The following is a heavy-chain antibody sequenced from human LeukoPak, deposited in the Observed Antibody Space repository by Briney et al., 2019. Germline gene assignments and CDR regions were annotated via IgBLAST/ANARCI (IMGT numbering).Heavy chain of an antibody. CDR3: ARGGEYGDYPDY. D-gene: IGHD4-17*01. CDR1: GFTFSSYE. V-gene: IGHV3-48*03. CDR2: ISSSGSTI. Sequence: GGSLRLSCAASGFTFSSYEMNWVRQARGKGLEWVSYISSSGSTIYYADSVKGRFTISRDNAKNSLYLQMNSLRAEDTAVYYCARGGEYGDYPDYWGQGTLVTVSS. J-gene: IGHJ4*02.